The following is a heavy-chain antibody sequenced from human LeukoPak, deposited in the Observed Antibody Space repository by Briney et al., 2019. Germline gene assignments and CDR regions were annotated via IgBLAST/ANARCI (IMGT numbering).Heavy chain of an antibody. V-gene: IGHV4-59*08. J-gene: IGHJ1*01. CDR2: VYYTGNT. CDR1: GGSISSYY. D-gene: IGHD3-22*01. CDR3: ARWDYDSSGWRYFQH. Sequence: SETLFLTCTVSGGSISSYYWTWFRQPPGKGLEWIGYVYYTGNTNYNPSLKSRVTISVDTSKNQFSLKLSSVTAADTAVYYCARWDYDSSGWRYFQHWGQGTLVTVSS.